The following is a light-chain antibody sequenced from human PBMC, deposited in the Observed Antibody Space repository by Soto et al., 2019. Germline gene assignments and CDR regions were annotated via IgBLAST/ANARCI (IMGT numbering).Light chain of an antibody. J-gene: IGLJ1*01. CDR1: SSDIGAYNY. CDR3: NSYTTLSNRV. CDR2: GVT. Sequence: VLTQPASVSGSPGQSITISCTGTSSDIGAYNYVSWYQQHPGKAPKLLIYGVTNRPSGVSDRFSGSKSGNTASLTISGLQAEDEANYYCNSYTTLSNRVFGTGTKVTVL. V-gene: IGLV2-14*01.